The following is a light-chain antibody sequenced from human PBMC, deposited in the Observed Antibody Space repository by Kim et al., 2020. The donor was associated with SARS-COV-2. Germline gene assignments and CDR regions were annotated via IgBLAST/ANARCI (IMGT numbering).Light chain of an antibody. V-gene: IGLV7-46*01. CDR1: TGAVTSGHY. Sequence: QAVVTQEPSLTVSPGGTVTLTCGSSTGAVTSGHYPYWFQQKPGQAPRTLIYDTSNKHSWTPARFSGSLLGGKAALTLSGAQPEDEAEYYCLLSYSGGQGVFGGGTQLNVL. CDR3: LLSYSGGQGV. J-gene: IGLJ2*01. CDR2: DTS.